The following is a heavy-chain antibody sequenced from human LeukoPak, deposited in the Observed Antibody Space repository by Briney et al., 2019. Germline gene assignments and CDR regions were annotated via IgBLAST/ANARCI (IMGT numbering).Heavy chain of an antibody. Sequence: GGSLRLSCAASGFIFSDFAMSWVRQAPGKGLEWVSGMSASGSHTHSADFVKGRFTISRDNFKNTLYLQMNGLRVEDTAVYHCAKVRSGNNYYFDYWGQGTLVTVSS. J-gene: IGHJ4*02. CDR2: MSASGSHT. D-gene: IGHD1/OR15-1a*01. CDR1: GFIFSDFA. CDR3: AKVRSGNNYYFDY. V-gene: IGHV3-23*01.